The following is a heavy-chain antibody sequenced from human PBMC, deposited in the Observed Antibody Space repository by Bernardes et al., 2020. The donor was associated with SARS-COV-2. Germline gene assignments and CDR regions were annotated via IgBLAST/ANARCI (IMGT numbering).Heavy chain of an antibody. V-gene: IGHV5-51*01. D-gene: IGHD1-26*01. J-gene: IGHJ6*02. CDR3: ARGVQVGGNMYALDV. Sequence: GESLKISCKGSGYTFSTYWIGWVRQKSGTGLEWMGIIYPGDSDRRYSPSFEGQVTLSADKSINSAHLQWSSLKASDTGIYYCARGVQVGGNMYALDVWGPGTTVIVSS. CDR1: GYTFSTYW. CDR2: IYPGDSDR.